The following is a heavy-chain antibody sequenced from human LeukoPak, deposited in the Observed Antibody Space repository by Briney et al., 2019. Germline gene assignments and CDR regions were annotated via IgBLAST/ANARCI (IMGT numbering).Heavy chain of an antibody. Sequence: SETLSLTCTVSGDSIRSYYWSWVRRPPGKGLEWVGYIYYTGSTRYNRSLKSGGTITLKTCKSQFSLMLTYVTAADTAVYYCASHGSSGHDPLTWGQGTLVTVSS. V-gene: IGHV4-59*12. CDR1: GDSIRSYY. D-gene: IGHD5-12*01. CDR2: IYYTGST. CDR3: ASHGSSGHDPLT. J-gene: IGHJ4*01.